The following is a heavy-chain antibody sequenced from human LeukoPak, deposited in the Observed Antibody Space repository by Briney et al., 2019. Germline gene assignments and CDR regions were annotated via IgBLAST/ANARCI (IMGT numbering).Heavy chain of an antibody. CDR3: ARNITSLIPAGYFDY. V-gene: IGHV4-39*01. Sequence: PSETLSLTCTVSGGSIGSGRYYWAWIRQPPGKGLEWIGSIYNSWSTSYNPSLKSRVAMSVDTSKNQFSLRLSSVTAADPAVYYCARNITSLIPAGYFDYWGHGTLVAVSS. D-gene: IGHD3-16*01. CDR2: IYNSWST. J-gene: IGHJ4*01. CDR1: GGSIGSGRYY.